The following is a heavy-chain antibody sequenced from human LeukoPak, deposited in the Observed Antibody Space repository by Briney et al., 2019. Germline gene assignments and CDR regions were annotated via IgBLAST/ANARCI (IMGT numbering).Heavy chain of an antibody. D-gene: IGHD3-22*01. CDR3: ARHVVAVGFDY. Sequence: GGTLRLSCAASGFTFSSYGMSWVRQAPGKGLEWVSSITSSSSYIYYADSVKGRFTISRDNAKNSLCLQMNSLRAEDTAVYYCARHVVAVGFDYWGQGTLVTVSS. J-gene: IGHJ4*02. V-gene: IGHV3-21*01. CDR2: ITSSSSYI. CDR1: GFTFSSYG.